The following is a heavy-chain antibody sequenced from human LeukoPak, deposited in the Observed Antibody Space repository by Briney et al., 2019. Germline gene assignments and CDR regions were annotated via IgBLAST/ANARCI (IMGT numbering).Heavy chain of an antibody. CDR1: GFSLSASGMC. CDR3: ARTITTTVAFDY. V-gene: IGHV2-70*11. J-gene: IGHJ4*02. D-gene: IGHD4-11*01. CDR2: IDCDDYK. Sequence: SGPALVKPTQTLTLTCTFSGFSLSASGMCVTWIRQPPGKALESLARIDCDDYKYYSASLKTRLTISNDTSKNQVVLTMTNMDPVDTATYYCARTITTTVAFDYWGQGILVTVSS.